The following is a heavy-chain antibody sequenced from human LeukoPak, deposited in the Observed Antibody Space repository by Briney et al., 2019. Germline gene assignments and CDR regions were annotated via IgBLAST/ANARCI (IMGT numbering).Heavy chain of an antibody. Sequence: GGSLRLSCAASGFTFSSYWMHWVRQAPGKGLMWVSRINSDGSRTTYADSVRGRFTISRDNAKSTLYLQMNSLRAEDTAVYYCARVRDDYTYFDCWGQGTLVAVSS. V-gene: IGHV3-74*01. J-gene: IGHJ4*02. CDR3: ARVRDDYTYFDC. D-gene: IGHD4-11*01. CDR1: GFTFSSYW. CDR2: INSDGSRT.